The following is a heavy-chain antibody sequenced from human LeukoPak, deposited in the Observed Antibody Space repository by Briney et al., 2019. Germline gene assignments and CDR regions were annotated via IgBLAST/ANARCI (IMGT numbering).Heavy chain of an antibody. CDR1: GFTFSSYA. D-gene: IGHD1-26*01. J-gene: IGHJ4*02. Sequence: GGSLRLSCAASGFTFSSYAMSWVRQAPGKGLEWVSAISGSGGSTYYADSVKGRFTISRDNSKNTLYLQMNSLRAEDTAVYYCTTEEWEQYYFDYWGQGTLVTVSS. V-gene: IGHV3-23*01. CDR2: ISGSGGST. CDR3: TTEEWEQYYFDY.